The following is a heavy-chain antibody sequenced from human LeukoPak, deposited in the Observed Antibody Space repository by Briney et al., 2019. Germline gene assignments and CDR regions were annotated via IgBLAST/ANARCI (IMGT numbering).Heavy chain of an antibody. CDR1: GYTFTSYD. D-gene: IGHD3-22*01. J-gene: IGHJ4*02. CDR3: ARVVYYYDSSGYSYYFDY. Sequence: ASVTVSCKASGYTFTSYDINWVRQATGQGPEWMGWMNPNSGNTGYAQKFQGRVTITRNTSISTAYMELSSLRSEDAAVYYCARVVYYYDSSGYSYYFDYWGQGTLVTVSS. V-gene: IGHV1-8*01. CDR2: MNPNSGNT.